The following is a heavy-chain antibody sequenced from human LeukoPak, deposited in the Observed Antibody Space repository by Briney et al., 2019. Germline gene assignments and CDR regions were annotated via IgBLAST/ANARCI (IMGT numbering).Heavy chain of an antibody. V-gene: IGHV1-69*13. CDR3: ARGNSSSWYSGTWFDP. CDR1: GGTFSSYA. CDR2: IIPIFGTA. J-gene: IGHJ5*02. D-gene: IGHD6-13*01. Sequence: ASVKVSCKASGGTFSSYAISWVRQAPGQGLEWMGGIIPIFGTANYAQKFQGRVTITADESTSTACMELSSLRSGDTAVYYCARGNSSSWYSGTWFDPWGQGTLVTVSS.